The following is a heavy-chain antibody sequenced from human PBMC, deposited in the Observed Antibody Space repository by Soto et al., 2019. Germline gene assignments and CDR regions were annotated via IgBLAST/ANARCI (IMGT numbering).Heavy chain of an antibody. CDR1: GGSISSGPYS. V-gene: IGHV4-39*07. Sequence: PSETLSLTCSVSGGSISSGPYSWGWIRQPPGKGLEWIGTFHYSGRTYYSPSLESRVTISVDTAKNQFSLSLSSVTAADTAVFYCASRYNWNHHAFDIWGQGTMVTVSS. D-gene: IGHD1-20*01. CDR3: ASRYNWNHHAFDI. CDR2: FHYSGRT. J-gene: IGHJ3*02.